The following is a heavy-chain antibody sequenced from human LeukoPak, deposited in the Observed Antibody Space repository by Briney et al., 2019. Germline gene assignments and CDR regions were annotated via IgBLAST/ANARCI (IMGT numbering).Heavy chain of an antibody. V-gene: IGHV4-34*01. CDR2: INHSGST. CDR1: GGSFSGYY. CDR3: ARGARDGYNSGGHHHWFDP. Sequence: PSETLSLTCAVYGGSFSGYYWSWIRQPPGKGLEWIGEINHSGSTNYNPSLKSRVTISVDTSKNQFSLKLSSVTAADTAVYYCARGARDGYNSGGHHHWFDPWGQGTLVTVSS. J-gene: IGHJ5*02. D-gene: IGHD5-24*01.